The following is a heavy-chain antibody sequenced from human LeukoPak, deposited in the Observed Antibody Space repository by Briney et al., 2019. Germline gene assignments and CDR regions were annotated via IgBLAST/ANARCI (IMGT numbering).Heavy chain of an antibody. V-gene: IGHV3-23*01. D-gene: IGHD4-17*01. Sequence: GGSLRLSCAASGFTFSSYGMSWVRQAPGKGLEWVSAISGSGGSTYYADSVKGRFTISRDNSKNTLYLQMNSLRAADTAVYYCATSPPRVDYGHQLDYWGQGTLVTVSS. CDR1: GFTFSSYG. J-gene: IGHJ4*02. CDR3: ATSPPRVDYGHQLDY. CDR2: ISGSGGST.